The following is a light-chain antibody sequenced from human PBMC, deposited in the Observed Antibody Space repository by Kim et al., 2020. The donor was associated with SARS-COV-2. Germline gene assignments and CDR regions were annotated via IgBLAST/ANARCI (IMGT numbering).Light chain of an antibody. CDR1: QSVSANY. CDR2: GAS. J-gene: IGKJ1*01. V-gene: IGKV3-20*01. Sequence: SPGERATLSCRATQSVSANYLAWYQHKRGQAPRLLIYGASTRATGIPDRFTGSGSGTDFTLTISRLEPEDFAVYYCQQYDILPRTFGQGTKMDIK. CDR3: QQYDILPRT.